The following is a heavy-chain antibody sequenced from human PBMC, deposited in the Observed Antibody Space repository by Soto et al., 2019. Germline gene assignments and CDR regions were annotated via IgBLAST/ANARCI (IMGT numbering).Heavy chain of an antibody. CDR1: GYSFTNYW. Sequence: EVQLVQSGAEVKKPGESLKISCKGSGYSFTNYWIGWVRQMPGKGLEWMGIIYPADSDTRYSPSFQGQVTITADKSTTPAYLQWSSLKASDTAMYYCVVRAVTATHDPNYFNYWGQGTLVTVSS. CDR3: VVRAVTATHDPNYFNY. D-gene: IGHD2-21*02. CDR2: IYPADSDT. J-gene: IGHJ4*02. V-gene: IGHV5-51*01.